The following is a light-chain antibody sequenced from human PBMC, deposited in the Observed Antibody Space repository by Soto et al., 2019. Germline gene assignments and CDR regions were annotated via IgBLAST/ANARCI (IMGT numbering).Light chain of an antibody. Sequence: QSVLTQPPSVSGAPGQRVTISCTGTSSNIGTGSDVHWYQQHPGTAPKLLIYANTNRPSGVPDRFSGSKSGTSASLAITGLQAEDEADYYCQSYDSRRSDSVVFGGGTKLTVL. CDR3: QSYDSRRSDSVV. CDR2: ANT. CDR1: SSNIGTGSD. J-gene: IGLJ2*01. V-gene: IGLV1-40*01.